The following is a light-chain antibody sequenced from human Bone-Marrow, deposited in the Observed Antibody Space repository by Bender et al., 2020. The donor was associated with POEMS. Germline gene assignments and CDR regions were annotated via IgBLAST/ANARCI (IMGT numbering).Light chain of an antibody. CDR3: SSYTSSATVV. J-gene: IGLJ1*01. Sequence: QSALTQPASVSGSPGQTITISCTGTSGDVGSYNHVSWYQQHPGKAPKLLIYDVTNRPSGIPNRFSGSKSGSTASLTISWLRADDECDYYCSSYTSSATVVFGTGTKVTVL. V-gene: IGLV2-14*03. CDR2: DVT. CDR1: SGDVGSYNH.